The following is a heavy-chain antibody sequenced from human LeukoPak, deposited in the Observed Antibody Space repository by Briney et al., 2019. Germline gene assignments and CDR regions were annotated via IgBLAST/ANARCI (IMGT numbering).Heavy chain of an antibody. CDR3: ARQGSSYSFDY. CDR2: IYYGGSA. D-gene: IGHD6-13*01. CDR1: GGSVCSYY. J-gene: IGHJ4*02. Sequence: SETLSLTCTVSGGSVCSYYWSWIRHSPGKGVEWIGYIYYGGSANYNPSLKSRATISIDRSKNQFSLKLSSLTAADTAVYYCARQGSSYSFDYWGQGTLVTVSS. V-gene: IGHV4-59*08.